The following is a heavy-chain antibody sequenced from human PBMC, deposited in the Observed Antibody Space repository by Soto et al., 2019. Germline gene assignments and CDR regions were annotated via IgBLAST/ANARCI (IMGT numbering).Heavy chain of an antibody. CDR1: GFKFDDYA. J-gene: IGHJ3*01. CDR3: AKDIYDILTGYSRGDGLDL. Sequence: EVQLVESGGDLVQPGRSLRLACTASGFKFDDYAMHWVRQAPGKGLEWVSGISWKSGSMNYADSVKGRFTISRDNAKNSLYLQMNSLRSEGTALYYCAKDIYDILTGYSRGDGLDLWGHGTMVTVSS. V-gene: IGHV3-9*01. D-gene: IGHD3-9*01. CDR2: ISWKSGSM.